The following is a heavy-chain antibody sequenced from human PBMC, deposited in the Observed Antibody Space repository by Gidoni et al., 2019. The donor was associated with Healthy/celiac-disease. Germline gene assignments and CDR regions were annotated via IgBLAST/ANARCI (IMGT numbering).Heavy chain of an antibody. V-gene: IGHV6-1*01. D-gene: IGHD6-13*01. Sequence: QVQLQQSGPGLVKPSQTLSLTCAISGASVSTNRAAWNWIRQSPSRGLEWLGRTYYRSKWYNDYAVSVKSRITINPDTSKNQFSLQLNSVTPEDTAVYYCARVGGGYSSSWYYFDYWGQGTLVTVSS. J-gene: IGHJ4*02. CDR1: GASVSTNRAA. CDR2: TYYRSKWYN. CDR3: ARVGGGYSSSWYYFDY.